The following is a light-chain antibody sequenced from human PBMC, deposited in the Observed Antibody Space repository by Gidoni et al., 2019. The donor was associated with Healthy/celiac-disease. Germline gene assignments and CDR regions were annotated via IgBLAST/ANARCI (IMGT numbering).Light chain of an antibody. Sequence: EIVMTQSPATLSVSPGERATLSCRASQSVSSNLAWYQQTPGQAPRLLIYGASTRATGIPARFSGSGSGTEFTLTISSLQSEDFEGYYCQQYNNWPPVTFXQXTRLEIK. CDR1: QSVSSN. CDR3: QQYNNWPPVT. V-gene: IGKV3-15*01. J-gene: IGKJ5*01. CDR2: GAS.